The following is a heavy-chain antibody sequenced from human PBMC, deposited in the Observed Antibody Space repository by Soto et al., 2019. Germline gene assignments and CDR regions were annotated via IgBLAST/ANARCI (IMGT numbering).Heavy chain of an antibody. J-gene: IGHJ6*02. CDR2: IVVGSGNT. CDR3: AAIRMITFGGGYYYYGMDV. CDR1: GFTFTSSA. D-gene: IGHD3-16*01. Sequence: SVKVSCKASGFTFTSSAVQWVRQARGQRLEWIGWIVVGSGNTNYAQKFQERVTITRDMSTSTAYMELSSLRSEDTAVYYCAAIRMITFGGGYYYYGMDVWGQGTTVTVSS. V-gene: IGHV1-58*01.